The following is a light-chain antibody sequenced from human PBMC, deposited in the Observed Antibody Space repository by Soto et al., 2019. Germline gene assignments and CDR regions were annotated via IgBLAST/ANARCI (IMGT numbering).Light chain of an antibody. Sequence: DVQMTQSPSSLSASVGDSVTITCRASQSISCYLNWYQQKPGKAPKLLIYAASSLQSGVPSRFSGSGSRADVNRTISRLQPADVATYSCQQSYSTPRTFGQGNKGDIK. J-gene: IGKJ1*01. CDR3: QQSYSTPRT. CDR1: QSISCY. CDR2: AAS. V-gene: IGKV1-39*01.